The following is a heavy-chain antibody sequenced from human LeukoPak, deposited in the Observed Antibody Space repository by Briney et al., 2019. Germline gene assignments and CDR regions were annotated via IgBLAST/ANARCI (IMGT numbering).Heavy chain of an antibody. Sequence: SETLSLTCTVSGGSISSGGYYWSWIRQHPGKGLEWIGYIYYSGSTYYNPSLKSRVTISVDTSKNQFSLKLSSVTAADTAVYYCARGNTVHDAFDIWGQGTMVTVSS. J-gene: IGHJ3*02. D-gene: IGHD1-1*01. CDR2: IYYSGST. V-gene: IGHV4-31*03. CDR3: ARGNTVHDAFDI. CDR1: GGSISSGGYY.